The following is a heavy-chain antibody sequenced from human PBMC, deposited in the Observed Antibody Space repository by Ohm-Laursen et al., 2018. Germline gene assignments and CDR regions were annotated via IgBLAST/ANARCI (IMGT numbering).Heavy chain of an antibody. CDR3: AKSGAAAGTDY. CDR2: ISGSGGST. Sequence: SLRLSCAASGFTFSNAWMSWVRQAPGKGLEWVSAISGSGGSTYYADSVKGRFTISRDNSKNTLYLQMNSLRAEDTAVYYCAKSGAAAGTDYWGQGTLVTVSS. D-gene: IGHD6-13*01. V-gene: IGHV3-23*01. CDR1: GFTFSNAW. J-gene: IGHJ4*02.